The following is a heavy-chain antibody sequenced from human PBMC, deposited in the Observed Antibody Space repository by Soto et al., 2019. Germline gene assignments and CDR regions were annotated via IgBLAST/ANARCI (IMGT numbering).Heavy chain of an antibody. D-gene: IGHD4-17*01. CDR3: ARELATVTVYYYYGMDV. Sequence: QVQLVQSGAEVKKPGASVKVSCKASGYTFTSYYMHWVRQAPGQGLEWMGIINPSGGSTSYAQKFQGGVTMTRDTSTSTVYMELSSLRSEDTAVYYCARELATVTVYYYYGMDVWGQGTTVTVSS. J-gene: IGHJ6*02. CDR2: INPSGGST. V-gene: IGHV1-46*01. CDR1: GYTFTSYY.